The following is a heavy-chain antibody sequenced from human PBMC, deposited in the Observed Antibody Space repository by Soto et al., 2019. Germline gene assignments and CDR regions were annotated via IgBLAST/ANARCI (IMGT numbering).Heavy chain of an antibody. D-gene: IGHD2-15*01. CDR1: GGTFSSYA. CDR3: AIFPTKDIVVVVSATAPDAFDI. Sequence: ASVKVSCKXSGGTFSSYAISWVRQAPGQGLEWMGGIIPIFGTANYAQKFQGRVTITADESTSTAYMELSSLRSEDTAVYYCAIFPTKDIVVVVSATAPDAFDIWGQGTMVTVSS. J-gene: IGHJ3*02. CDR2: IIPIFGTA. V-gene: IGHV1-69*13.